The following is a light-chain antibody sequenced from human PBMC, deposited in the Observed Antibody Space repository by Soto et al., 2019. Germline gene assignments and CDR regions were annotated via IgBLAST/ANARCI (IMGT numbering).Light chain of an antibody. V-gene: IGLV6-57*04. CDR2: DDN. CDR3: LLSYNGRFV. Sequence: NSMLTQPHSVSQTPGKTVTISSTHNRSRIASNYMQFYQQHPGRAPTIVIYDDNQRHSGAPDRFSGSIGTSSNSGSLPVSGVMGEGEGGYYCLLSYNGRFVFGTGSQVTVL. CDR1: RSRIASNY. J-gene: IGLJ1*01.